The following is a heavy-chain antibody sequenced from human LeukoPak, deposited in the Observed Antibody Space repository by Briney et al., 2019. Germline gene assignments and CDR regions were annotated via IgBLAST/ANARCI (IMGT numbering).Heavy chain of an antibody. CDR2: ISSSSSYI. CDR3: AGDGTFTIFGRDYYYGMDV. CDR1: GFTFSSYS. J-gene: IGHJ6*02. V-gene: IGHV3-21*01. D-gene: IGHD3-3*01. Sequence: GGSLRLSCAASGFTFSSYSMNWVRQAPGKGLEWVSSISSSSSYIYYADSVKGRFTISRDNAKNSLYLQMNSLRAEDTAVYYCAGDGTFTIFGRDYYYGMDVWGQGTTVTVSS.